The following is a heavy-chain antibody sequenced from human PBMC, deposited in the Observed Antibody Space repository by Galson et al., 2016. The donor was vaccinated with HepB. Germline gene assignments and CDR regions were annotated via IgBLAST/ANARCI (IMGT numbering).Heavy chain of an antibody. Sequence: SLRLSCAASGFTFGDYYMNWLRQAPGKGLEWISYISFDSSYTKYADSVKGRFIITRDNAGNSLSLQMNSLTAEDTAVYYCARAAYPSCSRKSTCAVDVWGQGTMVTVSS. D-gene: IGHD2-15*01. CDR2: ISFDSSYT. CDR3: ARAAYPSCSRKSTCAVDV. J-gene: IGHJ6*02. CDR1: GFTFGDYY. V-gene: IGHV3-11*06.